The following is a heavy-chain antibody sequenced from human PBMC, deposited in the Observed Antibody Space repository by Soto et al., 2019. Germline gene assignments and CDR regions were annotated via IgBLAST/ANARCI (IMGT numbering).Heavy chain of an antibody. J-gene: IGHJ4*02. D-gene: IGHD5-18*01. V-gene: IGHV4-59*01. Sequence: SETLSLTCTVSGGSISSYYWSWIRQPPGRGLEWIGYIYNSGNTNYNPSLKSRVTISVDTSKNQFSLKLSSVTAADTAVYYCAKDSEYSYGYGHFDYWGQGTLVTVS. CDR2: IYNSGNT. CDR1: GGSISSYY. CDR3: AKDSEYSYGYGHFDY.